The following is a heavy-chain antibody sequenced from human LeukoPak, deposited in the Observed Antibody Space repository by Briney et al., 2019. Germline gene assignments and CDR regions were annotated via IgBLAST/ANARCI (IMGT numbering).Heavy chain of an antibody. CDR2: RGTT. V-gene: IGHV4-39*01. CDR3: ARGNYVWGSYRFSY. D-gene: IGHD3-16*02. Sequence: RGTTYYNPSLESRVTISVDTSKNQFSLKLSSVTAADTAVYYCARGNYVWGSYRFSYWGQGTLVTVSS. J-gene: IGHJ4*02.